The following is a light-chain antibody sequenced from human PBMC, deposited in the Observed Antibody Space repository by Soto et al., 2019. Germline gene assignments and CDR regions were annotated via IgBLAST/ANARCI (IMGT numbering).Light chain of an antibody. CDR3: SSYTSSSLYV. V-gene: IGLV2-14*01. J-gene: IGLJ1*01. Sequence: QSGLTQPASVSGSPGQSITISCTGTSSDVGAYNYVSWYQQHPGKAPKLMIYEVSNRPSGVSNRFSGSKSGNTASLTISGLQAEDEADYYCSSYTSSSLYVFGTGTKVTVL. CDR2: EVS. CDR1: SSDVGAYNY.